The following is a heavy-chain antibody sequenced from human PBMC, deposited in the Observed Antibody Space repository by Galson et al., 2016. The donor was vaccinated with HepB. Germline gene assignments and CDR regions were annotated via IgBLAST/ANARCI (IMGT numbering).Heavy chain of an antibody. D-gene: IGHD3-3*01. V-gene: IGHV1-3*01. CDR3: ARAPGRRTVRRKGLRLKEEWGERTPINRFDP. J-gene: IGHJ5*02. CDR2: INGGNGDT. CDR1: GYIFSNFP. Sequence: SVKVSCKASGYIFSNFPMHWVRQAPGQRLEWMGWINGGNGDTRCSQKFQGRITITRDTSATTVYLELSSLTSEDTAVYYCARAPGRRTVRRKGLRLKEEWGERTPINRFDPWGQGTLGTVSS.